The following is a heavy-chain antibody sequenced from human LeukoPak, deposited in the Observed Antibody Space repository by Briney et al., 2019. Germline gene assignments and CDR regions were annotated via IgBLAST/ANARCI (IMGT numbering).Heavy chain of an antibody. CDR2: IYYSGST. CDR3: ARAFSVFGVATLDY. D-gene: IGHD3-3*01. Sequence: SETLSLTCTVSGGSITSYYWSWIRQPPGKGLEWIGYIYYSGSTNYNPSLKSRVTISVDTSKSQFSLKLSSVTAADTAVYYCARAFSVFGVATLDYWGQGTLVTVSS. V-gene: IGHV4-59*01. J-gene: IGHJ4*02. CDR1: GGSITSYY.